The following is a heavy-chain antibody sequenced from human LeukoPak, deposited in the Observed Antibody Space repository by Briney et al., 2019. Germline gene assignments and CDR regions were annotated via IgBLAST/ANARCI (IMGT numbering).Heavy chain of an antibody. V-gene: IGHV3-23*01. CDR3: AKVDRVGTVTTYDY. D-gene: IGHD4-17*01. CDR2: ISGSGGST. CDR1: GFTFSSYA. Sequence: GGSLRLSCAASGFTFSSYAMSWVRQAPGKGLEWVSAISGSGGSTYYADSVKGRFTISRDNSKNTLYLQMNSLRAEDTAVYYCAKVDRVGTVTTYDYWGQGTLVTVS. J-gene: IGHJ4*02.